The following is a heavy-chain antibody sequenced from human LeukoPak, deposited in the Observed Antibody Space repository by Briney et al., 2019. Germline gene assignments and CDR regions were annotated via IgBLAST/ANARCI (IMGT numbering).Heavy chain of an antibody. CDR3: ARPYYDFWSGHYYYYYMDV. V-gene: IGHV4-39*01. CDR2: IYYSGST. CDR1: GGSISSSSYY. D-gene: IGHD3-3*01. Sequence: SETLSLTCTVSGGSISSSSYYWGWIRQPPGKGLEWIGSIYYSGSTYYNPSLKSRVTISVDTSKNQFSLNLSSVTAADTAVYYCARPYYDFWSGHYYYYYMDVWGKGTTVTVSS. J-gene: IGHJ6*03.